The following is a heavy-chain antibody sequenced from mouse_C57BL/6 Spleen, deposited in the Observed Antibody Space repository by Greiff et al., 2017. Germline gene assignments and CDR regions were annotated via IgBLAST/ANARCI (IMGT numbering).Heavy chain of an antibody. CDR3: ARSNSNYVFAY. CDR1: GYAFSSSW. J-gene: IGHJ3*01. D-gene: IGHD2-5*01. V-gene: IGHV1-82*01. CDR2: IYPGDGDT. Sequence: QVQLKESGPELVKPGASVKISCKASGYAFSSSWMNWVKQRPGKGLEWIGRIYPGDGDTNYNGKFKGKATLTADKSSSTAYMQLRSLTSEDAAVYFCARSNSNYVFAYWGQGTLVTVSA.